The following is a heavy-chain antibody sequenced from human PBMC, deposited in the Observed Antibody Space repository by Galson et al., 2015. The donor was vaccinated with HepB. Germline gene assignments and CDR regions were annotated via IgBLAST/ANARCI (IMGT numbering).Heavy chain of an antibody. Sequence: SETLSLTCTVSGGSISSYYWSWIRQPPGKGLEWIGYIYYSGSTNYNPSLKSRVTISVDTSKNQFSLKLSSVTAADTAVYYCARGIWSGYYASHDAFDIWGQGTMVTVSS. V-gene: IGHV4-59*08. J-gene: IGHJ3*02. CDR1: GGSISSYY. CDR2: IYYSGST. D-gene: IGHD3-3*01. CDR3: ARGIWSGYYASHDAFDI.